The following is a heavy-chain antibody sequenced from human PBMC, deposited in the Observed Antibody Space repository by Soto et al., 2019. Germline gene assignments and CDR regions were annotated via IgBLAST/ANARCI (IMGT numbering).Heavy chain of an antibody. J-gene: IGHJ4*02. CDR1: GGSFSGYY. CDR2: INHSGST. D-gene: IGHD3-10*01. CDR3: ARWEAALWFGELPDARGFYY. Sequence: SETLSLTCAVYGGSFSGYYWSWIRQPPGKGLEWIGEINHSGSTNYNPSLKSRVTISVDTSKNQLSLKLSSVTAADTAVYYCARWEAALWFGELPDARGFYYWGQGTLVTVSS. V-gene: IGHV4-34*01.